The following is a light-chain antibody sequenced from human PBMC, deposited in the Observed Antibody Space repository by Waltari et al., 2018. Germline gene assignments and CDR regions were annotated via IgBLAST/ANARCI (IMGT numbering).Light chain of an antibody. V-gene: IGKV3D-15*01. CDR3: QQSSNWPWT. CDR1: QSVNTN. J-gene: IGKJ1*01. Sequence: EIVMTQSPATLSLSPGERGTLSCRASQSVNTNLAWYQQRPGQAPRLVIYGASYRASGIPDRFTGRGSGTEFTLTISSLEPEEDVIYYCQQSSNWPWTFGQGTKVEIK. CDR2: GAS.